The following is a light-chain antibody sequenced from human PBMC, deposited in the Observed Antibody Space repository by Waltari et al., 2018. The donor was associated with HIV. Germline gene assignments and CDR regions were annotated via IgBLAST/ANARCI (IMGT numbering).Light chain of an antibody. V-gene: IGKV1-33*01. CDR3: QQYSHLPVT. Sequence: DIQMTQSPSSLPASVGDRVTITCRASQDIWRYLNWYQQKPGRAPKLLIYDALNLETGVPSRFSGSGSGTDFTFTISSLQPEDFATYFCQQYSHLPVTFGPGTKVDVK. J-gene: IGKJ3*01. CDR1: QDIWRY. CDR2: DAL.